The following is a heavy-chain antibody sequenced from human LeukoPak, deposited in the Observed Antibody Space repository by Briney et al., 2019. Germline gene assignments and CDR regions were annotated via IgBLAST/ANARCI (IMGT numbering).Heavy chain of an antibody. J-gene: IGHJ4*02. CDR1: EFSVGSNY. Sequence: GESLRLSCAASEFSVGSNYMTWVRQAPGKGLEWVSLIYSGGSTYYADSVKGRFTISRDNPKNTLYLQMNSLRAEDTAVYYCATSSSAYPGFFDYWGQGTLVTVSS. CDR2: IYSGGST. V-gene: IGHV3-66*01. D-gene: IGHD6-6*01. CDR3: ATSSSAYPGFFDY.